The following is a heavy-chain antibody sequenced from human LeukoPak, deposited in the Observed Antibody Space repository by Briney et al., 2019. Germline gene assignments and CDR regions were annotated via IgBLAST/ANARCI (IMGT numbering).Heavy chain of an antibody. Sequence: GGSLRLSCAASGFTFSSYAMSWVRQAPGKGLEWVSAISGSGGSTCYADSVKGRFTISRDNSKSTLYLQMNSLRAEDTAVYYCAKLAADIVVVPAAEPNDAFDIWGQGTMVTVSS. CDR2: ISGSGGST. J-gene: IGHJ3*02. CDR3: AKLAADIVVVPAAEPNDAFDI. V-gene: IGHV3-23*01. D-gene: IGHD2-2*01. CDR1: GFTFSSYA.